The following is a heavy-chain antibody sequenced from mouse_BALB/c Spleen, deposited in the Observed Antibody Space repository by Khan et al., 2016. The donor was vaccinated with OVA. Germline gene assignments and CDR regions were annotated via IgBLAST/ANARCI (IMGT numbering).Heavy chain of an antibody. Sequence: EVELVESGGDLVKPGGSLKLSCVASGFTFSTYGMSWVRQTPDMRLKWVATISSGGHYTYYPDSVKGRFTISRDNAKNTLYLQMSSLKSEDTAIYYCARLAYYYNSEGFAYWGQGTLVTVSA. D-gene: IGHD1-1*01. CDR1: GFTFSTYG. CDR3: ARLAYYYNSEGFAY. J-gene: IGHJ3*01. V-gene: IGHV5-6*01. CDR2: ISSGGHYT.